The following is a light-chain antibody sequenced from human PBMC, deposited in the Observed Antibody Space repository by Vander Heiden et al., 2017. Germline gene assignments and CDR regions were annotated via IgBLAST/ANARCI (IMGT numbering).Light chain of an antibody. CDR2: AAS. CDR1: QSIRSY. CDR3: QQNDSNPPWT. V-gene: IGKV1-39*01. J-gene: IGKJ1*01. Sequence: DIHMTQSPSSLSASVADRVTITYRPSQSIRSYLNWYQQKPGKAPKLLIYAASSLQSGVPSRLSGSGCGTDFTLTISSRQQEDFAAYYCQQNDSNPPWTFGQGTKVEIK.